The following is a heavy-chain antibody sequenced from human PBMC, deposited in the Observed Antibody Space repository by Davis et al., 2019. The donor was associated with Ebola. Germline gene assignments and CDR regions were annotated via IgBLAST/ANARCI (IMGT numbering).Heavy chain of an antibody. D-gene: IGHD3-22*01. CDR1: GFTFSIYS. Sequence: GESLKISCAASGFTFSIYSMNWVRQAPGKGLEWVAVISYDGSNKYYADSVKGRFTISRDNAKNSLYLQMNSLRDEDTAVYYCARVMSYYDSSGTDYWGQGTLVTVSS. CDR2: ISYDGSNK. V-gene: IGHV3-30-3*01. CDR3: ARVMSYYDSSGTDY. J-gene: IGHJ4*02.